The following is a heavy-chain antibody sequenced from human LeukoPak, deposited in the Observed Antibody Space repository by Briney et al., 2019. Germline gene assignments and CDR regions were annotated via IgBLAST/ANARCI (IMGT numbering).Heavy chain of an antibody. V-gene: IGHV3-23*01. CDR3: AKYEDESSGYYSD. CDR2: ISGSGGST. J-gene: IGHJ4*02. D-gene: IGHD3-22*01. Sequence: PGGSLRLSCAASGFTFSNYAMSWVRQAPGKGLEWVSAISGSGGSTYYADSVKGRFTISRDNSKNTLYLQMNSLRAEDTAVYYCAKYEDESSGYYSDWGQGTLVTVSS. CDR1: GFTFSNYA.